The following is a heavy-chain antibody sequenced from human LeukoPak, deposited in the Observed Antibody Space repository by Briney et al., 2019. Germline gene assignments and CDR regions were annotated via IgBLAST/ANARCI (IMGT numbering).Heavy chain of an antibody. CDR3: ARCYSGSHYYFDY. J-gene: IGHJ4*02. CDR2: INHSGST. D-gene: IGHD1-26*01. V-gene: IGHV4-34*01. Sequence: SETLSLTCAVYGGSFSGYYWSWIRQPPGKGLEWIGEINHSGSTNYNPSLKSRVTISVDTSKNQFSLKLSSVTAADTAVYYCARCYSGSHYYFDYWGQGTPATVSS. CDR1: GGSFSGYY.